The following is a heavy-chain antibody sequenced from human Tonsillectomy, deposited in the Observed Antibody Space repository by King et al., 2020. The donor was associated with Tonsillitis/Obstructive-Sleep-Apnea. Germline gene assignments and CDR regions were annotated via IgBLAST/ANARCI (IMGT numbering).Heavy chain of an antibody. CDR3: AREGGISGTQKIGAFDV. J-gene: IGHJ3*01. D-gene: IGHD1-7*01. CDR2: IWHDGTNT. CDR1: GFIFSSFV. V-gene: IGHV3-33*01. Sequence: VQLVESGGGVVQPERSLRLSCAASGFIFSSFVMHWARQAPGKGLEWVALIWHDGTNTYYAVSVKGRFTISRDNSRTTVYLQMNSLRAEDTAVYYCAREGGISGTQKIGAFDVWGQGTMVTVSS.